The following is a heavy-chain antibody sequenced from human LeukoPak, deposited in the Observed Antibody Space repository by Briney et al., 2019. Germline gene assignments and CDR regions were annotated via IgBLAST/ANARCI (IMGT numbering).Heavy chain of an antibody. V-gene: IGHV4-59*01. J-gene: IGHJ4*02. CDR3: TRVVNGGHFDY. CDR1: GASINNYY. D-gene: IGHD2-8*01. CDR2: VYHTGAS. Sequence: SETLSLTCSVSGASINNYYWTWIRQPPGKGLEWIGYVYHTGASGYHPSLKSRVAMSLDTSKNQVSLNLRSVTAADTAVYFCTRVVNGGHFDYWGQGALVTVSS.